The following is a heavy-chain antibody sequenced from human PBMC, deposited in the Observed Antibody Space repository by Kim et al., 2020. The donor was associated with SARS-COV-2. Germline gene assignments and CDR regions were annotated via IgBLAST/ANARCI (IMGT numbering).Heavy chain of an antibody. CDR2: ISYDGSNK. D-gene: IGHD6-19*01. CDR3: AKSTGYSSADAFDI. Sequence: GGSLRLSCAASGFTFSSYGMHWVRQAPGKGLEWVAVISYDGSNKYYADSVKGRFTISRDNSKNTLYLQMNSLRAEDTAVYYCAKSTGYSSADAFDIWGQGTMVTVSS. J-gene: IGHJ3*02. CDR1: GFTFSSYG. V-gene: IGHV3-30*18.